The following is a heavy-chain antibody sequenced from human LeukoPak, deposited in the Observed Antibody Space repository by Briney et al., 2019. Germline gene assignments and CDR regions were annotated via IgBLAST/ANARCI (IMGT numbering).Heavy chain of an antibody. V-gene: IGHV1-2*02. CDR3: ARAWAGGPSVAFDI. Sequence: GASVKVSCKASGYTFTGYYMHWVRQAPGQGLEWMGWINPNSGGTNYAQKFQGRVTMTRDTSISTAYMELSRLRSDDTAVYYCARAWAGGPSVAFDISGQGTMVTVSS. CDR2: INPNSGGT. CDR1: GYTFTGYY. D-gene: IGHD6-19*01. J-gene: IGHJ3*02.